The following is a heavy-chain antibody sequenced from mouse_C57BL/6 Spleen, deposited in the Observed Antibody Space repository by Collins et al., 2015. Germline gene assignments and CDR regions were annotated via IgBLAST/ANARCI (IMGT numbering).Heavy chain of an antibody. Sequence: QVQLQQPGAELVMPGASVKLSCKASGYTFTSYWMHWVKQRPGQGLEWIGEIDPSDSYTNCNQKFKGKSTLTVDKSSSTAYMQLSSLTSEDSAVYYRARGGGTTVVATNFDYWGQGTTLTVSS. V-gene: IGHV1-69*01. D-gene: IGHD1-1*01. CDR2: IDPSDSYT. CDR1: GYTFTSYW. J-gene: IGHJ2*01. CDR3: ARGGGTTVVATNFDY.